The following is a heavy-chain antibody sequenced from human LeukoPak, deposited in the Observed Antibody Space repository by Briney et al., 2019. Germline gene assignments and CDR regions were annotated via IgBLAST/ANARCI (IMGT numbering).Heavy chain of an antibody. Sequence: PGGSLRLSCVASGFIFSAHWMHWVRQAPGKGLVWVSRINSDGSRTNYADSVKGRFTISRDNAKNTLYLQMSTLRAEDTAVYYCARGPDQYYFDSSGYFLMDEWGQGSLVTVSS. J-gene: IGHJ4*02. CDR1: GFIFSAHW. D-gene: IGHD3-22*01. CDR3: ARGPDQYYFDSSGYFLMDE. CDR2: INSDGSRT. V-gene: IGHV3-74*01.